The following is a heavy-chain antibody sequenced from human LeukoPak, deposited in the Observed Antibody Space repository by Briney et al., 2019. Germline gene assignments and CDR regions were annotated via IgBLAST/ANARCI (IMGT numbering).Heavy chain of an antibody. J-gene: IGHJ5*02. D-gene: IGHD4-17*01. CDR3: AREYGDGTDGFDP. CDR2: IYHSGST. V-gene: IGHV4-38-2*02. Sequence: PSETLSLTCAVSGYSISSGYYWCWIRQPPGKGLEWIGSIYHSGSTYYNPSLKSRVTISVDTSKNQFSLKLSSVTAADTAVYYCAREYGDGTDGFDPWGQGTLVTVPS. CDR1: GYSISSGYY.